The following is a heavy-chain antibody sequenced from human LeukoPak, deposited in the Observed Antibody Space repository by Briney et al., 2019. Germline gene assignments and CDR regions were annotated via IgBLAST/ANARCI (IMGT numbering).Heavy chain of an antibody. CDR1: GYSISSGYY. V-gene: IGHV4-38-2*01. J-gene: IGHJ4*02. CDR3: ARGHSGYDYGLFDY. Sequence: SETLSLTCAVSGYSISSGYYCGWIRQPPGKGREWIGSIYHSGSTYYNPFLKSRVTISVDTSKNQFSLKLSSVTAADTAVYYCARGHSGYDYGLFDYWGQGTLVTVSS. D-gene: IGHD5-12*01. CDR2: IYHSGST.